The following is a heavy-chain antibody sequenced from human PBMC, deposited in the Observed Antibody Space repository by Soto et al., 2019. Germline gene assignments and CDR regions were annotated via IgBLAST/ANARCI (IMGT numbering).Heavy chain of an antibody. D-gene: IGHD3-9*01. CDR1: GFTVSSSY. CDR3: ARDRVHYDILTGYYSAYYFDY. V-gene: IGHV3-53*01. CDR2: IYSGGST. J-gene: IGHJ4*02. Sequence: GGSLRLSCAASGFTVSSSYMSWVRQAPGKGLEWVSVIYSGGSTYYADSVKGRFTISRDNSKNTLYLQMNSLRAEDTAVYYCARDRVHYDILTGYYSAYYFDYWGQGTLVTVSS.